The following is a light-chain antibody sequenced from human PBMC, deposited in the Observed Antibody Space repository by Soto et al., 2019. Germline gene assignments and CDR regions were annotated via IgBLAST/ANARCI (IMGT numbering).Light chain of an antibody. CDR2: DNN. Sequence: QAVVTQPPSVSAAPGQKVTVSCSGSSFNIGNNYVSWYQQLPGTAPKVLIYDNNKRPSGIPDRFSGSKSGTSATLGITGLQTGDEADYYCGAWDSSLSAYVFGTGTKLTVL. CDR1: SFNIGNNY. J-gene: IGLJ1*01. V-gene: IGLV1-51*01. CDR3: GAWDSSLSAYV.